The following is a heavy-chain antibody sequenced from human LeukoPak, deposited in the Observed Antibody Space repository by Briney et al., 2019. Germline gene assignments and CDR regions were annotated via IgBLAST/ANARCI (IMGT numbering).Heavy chain of an antibody. V-gene: IGHV4-59*01. CDR3: ARDPSRIASSTY. CDR2: IYYGGST. CDR1: GGSISSYY. Sequence: SETLSLTCTVSGGSISSYYWSWIRQPPGKGLEWIGYIYYGGSTNYNPSLKSRVTISVDTSKNQFSLKLSSVTAADTAVYYCARDPSRIASSTYWAQGILVTVSS. J-gene: IGHJ4*02. D-gene: IGHD2-2*01.